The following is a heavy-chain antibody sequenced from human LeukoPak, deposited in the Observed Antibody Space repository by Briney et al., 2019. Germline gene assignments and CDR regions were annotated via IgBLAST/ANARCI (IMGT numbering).Heavy chain of an antibody. V-gene: IGHV4-39*07. D-gene: IGHD5-18*01. CDR3: AIKVDTQALGY. J-gene: IGHJ4*02. CDR1: GGSISSSSYY. Sequence: SETLSLTCTVSGGSISSSSYYWGWIRQPPGKGLEWIGSIYYSGSTYYNPSLKSRVTISVDTSKNQFSLKLSSVTAADTAVYYCAIKVDTQALGYWGQGTLVTVSS. CDR2: IYYSGST.